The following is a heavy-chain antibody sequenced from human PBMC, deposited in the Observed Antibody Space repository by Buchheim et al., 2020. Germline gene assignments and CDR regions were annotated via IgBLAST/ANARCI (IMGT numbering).Heavy chain of an antibody. CDR2: IIPILGIA. Sequence: QVQLVQSGAEVKKPGSSVKVSCKASGGTFSSYTISWVRQAPGQGLEWMGRIIPILGIANYAQKFQGSVTITADKSTSTAYMELSSLRSEDTAVYYCAREEGVVPAAAQDYYYYYGMDVWGQGTT. CDR1: GGTFSSYT. J-gene: IGHJ6*02. D-gene: IGHD2-2*01. CDR3: AREEGVVPAAAQDYYYYYGMDV. V-gene: IGHV1-69*08.